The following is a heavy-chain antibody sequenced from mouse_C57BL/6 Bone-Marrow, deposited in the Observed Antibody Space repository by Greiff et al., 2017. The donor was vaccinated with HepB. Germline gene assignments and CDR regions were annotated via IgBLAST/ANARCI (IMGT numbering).Heavy chain of an antibody. CDR1: GIDFSRYW. CDR3: ARQDDYDRYYAMDY. Sequence: EVKVIESGGGLVQPGGSLKLSCAASGIDFSRYWMSWVRRAPGKGLEWIGEINPDSSTINYAPSLKDKFIISRDNAKNTLYLQMSKVRSEDTALYYCARQDDYDRYYAMDYWGQGTSVTVSS. J-gene: IGHJ4*01. CDR2: INPDSSTI. V-gene: IGHV4-1*01. D-gene: IGHD2-4*01.